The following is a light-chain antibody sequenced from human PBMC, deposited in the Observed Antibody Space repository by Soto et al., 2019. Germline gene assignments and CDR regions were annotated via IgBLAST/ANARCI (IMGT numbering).Light chain of an antibody. V-gene: IGKV3-11*01. CDR3: QLRSNWPPWT. CDR2: DAS. J-gene: IGKJ1*01. Sequence: EIVLTQSPATMSLSTGERATLSCSASQSFSSYLAWYQQKPGQPPSLLIFDASNMATGIPARFSGSGSGTNFTHPISSLEPENFAVYYCQLRSNWPPWTLGQGNKVEIK. CDR1: QSFSSY.